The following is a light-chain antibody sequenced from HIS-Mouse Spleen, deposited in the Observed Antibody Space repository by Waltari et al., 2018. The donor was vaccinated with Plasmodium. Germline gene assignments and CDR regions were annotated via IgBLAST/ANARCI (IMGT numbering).Light chain of an antibody. CDR2: EDS. CDR3: YSTDSSGNHRV. J-gene: IGLJ3*02. V-gene: IGLV3-10*01. Sequence: SYELTQLPSVSVSPGQTASITCTGDALPKKYAYWYQQKSGQAPVLFIYEDSKRPSGIPERFSGSSSGTMATLTISGAQVEDEADYYCYSTDSSGNHRVFGGGTKLTVL. CDR1: ALPKKY.